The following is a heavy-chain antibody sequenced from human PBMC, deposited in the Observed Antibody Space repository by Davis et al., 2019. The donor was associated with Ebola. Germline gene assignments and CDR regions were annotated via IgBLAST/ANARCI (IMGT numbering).Heavy chain of an antibody. CDR1: GGTFSSYA. CDR2: IIPIFGTA. CDR3: ARGCSGGSCSYGYWFDP. Sequence: SVKVSCKASGGTFSSYAISWVRQAPGQGLEWMGGIIPIFGTANYAQKFQGRVTITADESTSTAYMELSSLRSEDTAVYYCARGCSGGSCSYGYWFDPWGQGTLVTVSS. J-gene: IGHJ5*02. V-gene: IGHV1-69*13. D-gene: IGHD2-15*01.